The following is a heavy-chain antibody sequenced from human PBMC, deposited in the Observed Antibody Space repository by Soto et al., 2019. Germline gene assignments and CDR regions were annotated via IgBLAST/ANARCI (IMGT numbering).Heavy chain of an antibody. V-gene: IGHV5-51*01. CDR2: IYPDDSDT. J-gene: IGHJ4*02. Sequence: PGESLKLSCKHSGFSFPTFWMAWVRQVPGKGLEWMGTIYPDDSDTRYTASFQGQVTISADKSIQTAYLQWSSLKASDSAVYYCARGKYSSPRGGLEVWGQGTPVTVYS. CDR1: GFSFPTFW. CDR3: ARGKYSSPRGGLEV. D-gene: IGHD4-4*01.